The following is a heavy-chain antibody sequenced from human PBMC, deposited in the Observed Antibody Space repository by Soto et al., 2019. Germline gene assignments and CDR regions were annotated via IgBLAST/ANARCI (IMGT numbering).Heavy chain of an antibody. Sequence: SETLSLTCTVSGGSISSYYWSWIRQPPGKGLEWIAYIYYSGSTNYNPSLKSRVTISVDTSKNEFSLKLHSVTAADTAVYYCARFSGWYSAFDYWGQGTPVTVSS. J-gene: IGHJ4*02. CDR1: GGSISSYY. V-gene: IGHV4-59*01. CDR2: IYYSGST. CDR3: ARFSGWYSAFDY. D-gene: IGHD6-19*01.